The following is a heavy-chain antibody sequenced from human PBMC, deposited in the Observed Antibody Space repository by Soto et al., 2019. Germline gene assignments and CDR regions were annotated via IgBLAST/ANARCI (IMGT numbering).Heavy chain of an antibody. V-gene: IGHV1-8*01. CDR1: GYTFISYD. J-gene: IGHJ6*02. CDR2: MNPNSGNT. D-gene: IGHD3-10*01. Sequence: ASVKVSCKASGYTFISYDINWVRQATGQGLEWMGWMNPNSGNTGYAQKFQGRVTMTRNTSISTAYMELSSLRSEDTAVYYCARFMVRGVIPQRYYYYYGMDVWGQGTTVTVSS. CDR3: ARFMVRGVIPQRYYYYYGMDV.